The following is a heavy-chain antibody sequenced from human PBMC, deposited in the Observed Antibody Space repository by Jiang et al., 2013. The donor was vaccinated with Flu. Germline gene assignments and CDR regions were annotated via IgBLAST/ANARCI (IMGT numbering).Heavy chain of an antibody. CDR3: AGGSGTPTLYNWFAP. D-gene: IGHD1-7*01. CDR1: GVSISSSY. Sequence: KPSETLSLTCTVSGVSISSSYWSWLRQPAGRALEWIGRMYYTGTTNHNPSLKSRVSMSIDTSKNQFSLKLTSVTAADTAVYYCAGGSGTPTLYNWFAPWGQGTPVTVSS. V-gene: IGHV4-4*07. CDR2: MYYTGTT. J-gene: IGHJ5*02.